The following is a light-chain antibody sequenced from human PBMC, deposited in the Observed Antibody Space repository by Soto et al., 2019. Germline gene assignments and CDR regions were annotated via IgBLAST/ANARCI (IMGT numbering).Light chain of an antibody. J-gene: IGKJ4*01. CDR3: IQALQTPPT. V-gene: IGKV2-28*01. CDR1: QSLLHTNGYNY. CDR2: WGS. Sequence: EIVMTQSPLSLPVTPGEPASISCRSNQSLLHTNGYNYLDWYLQKPGQSPQLLIYWGSTRASGVLDRFSGSASGTDFTLKISRVEAEDVGTYYCIQALQTPPTFGGGSKVDI.